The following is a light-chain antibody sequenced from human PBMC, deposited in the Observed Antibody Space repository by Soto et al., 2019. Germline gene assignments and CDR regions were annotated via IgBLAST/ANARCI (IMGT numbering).Light chain of an antibody. CDR2: DNN. CDR1: SSNIGNNY. J-gene: IGLJ2*01. CDR3: GTWDSSLSAVRV. V-gene: IGLV1-51*01. Sequence: QTVVTQPPSVSAAPGQKVTISCSGSSSNIGNNYVSWYQQLPGTAPKLLIYDNNKRPSGIPDRFSGSKSGTSATLGITGLQTGDEADYYCGTWDSSLSAVRVFGGGTKLTVL.